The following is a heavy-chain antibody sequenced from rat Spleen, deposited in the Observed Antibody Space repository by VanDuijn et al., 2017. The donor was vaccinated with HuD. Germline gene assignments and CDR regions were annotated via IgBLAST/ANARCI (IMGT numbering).Heavy chain of an antibody. CDR2: ISYDGGST. CDR1: GFTFSDYY. CDR3: ARLGTYVYVMDA. Sequence: EVQLVESGGGLVQPGRSLKLSCAASGFTFSDYYMAWVRQAPTKGLEWVASISYDGGSTYYRDSVKGRFTISRDNAKNTQYLQMDSLRSEDTATYYCARLGTYVYVMDAWGQGASVTVSS. J-gene: IGHJ4*01. D-gene: IGHD2-1*01. V-gene: IGHV5-20*01.